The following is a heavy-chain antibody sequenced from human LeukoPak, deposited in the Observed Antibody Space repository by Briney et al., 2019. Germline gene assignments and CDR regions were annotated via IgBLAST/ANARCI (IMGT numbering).Heavy chain of an antibody. J-gene: IGHJ4*02. CDR3: AGHSYYYGSGTSNLDY. Sequence: PGGSLRLSCAASGFTFSDYYMSWIRQAPGKGLEWVSYISSSGSTIYYADSVKGRFTISRDNAKNSLHLQMNSLRAEDTAVYYCAGHSYYYGSGTSNLDYWGQGTLVTVSS. D-gene: IGHD3-10*01. CDR2: ISSSGSTI. CDR1: GFTFSDYY. V-gene: IGHV3-11*01.